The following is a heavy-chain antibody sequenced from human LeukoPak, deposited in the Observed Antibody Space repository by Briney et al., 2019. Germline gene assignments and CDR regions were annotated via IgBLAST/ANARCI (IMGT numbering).Heavy chain of an antibody. CDR3: ARDSLDRSSWYVFKPHYYYYMDV. CDR2: INPSGGST. J-gene: IGHJ6*03. D-gene: IGHD6-13*01. Sequence: GASVKVSCKASGYTFTSYYMHWVRQAPGQGLEWMGIINPSGGSTSYAQKFQGRVTMTRDTSTSTVYMELSSLRSEDTAVYYCARDSLDRSSWYVFKPHYYYYMDVWGKGTTVTVSS. CDR1: GYTFTSYY. V-gene: IGHV1-46*01.